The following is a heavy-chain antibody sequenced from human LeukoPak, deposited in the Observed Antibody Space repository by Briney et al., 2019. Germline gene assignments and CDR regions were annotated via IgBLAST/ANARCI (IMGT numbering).Heavy chain of an antibody. J-gene: IGHJ3*02. CDR3: AKDRSHNFDDHRGNAFHI. D-gene: IGHD1-20*01. V-gene: IGHV3-9*01. CDR2: ISWNSRIV. CDR1: GFIYDDYA. Sequence: GRPLRLSCAASGFIYDDYAMHWVRQAPGKGLEWVSGISWNSRIVDYADFVKGRFTISRDNSKNSLSLEMDSLRSEDTALYYCAKDRSHNFDDHRGNAFHIWGRGTMVIVSS.